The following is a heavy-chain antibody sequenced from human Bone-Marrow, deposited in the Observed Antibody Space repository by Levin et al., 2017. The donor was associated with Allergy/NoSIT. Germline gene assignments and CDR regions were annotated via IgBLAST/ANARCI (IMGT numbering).Heavy chain of an antibody. Sequence: SETLSLTCTVSGTSIRSNIYYWGWVRRPPGKGLEWIGSVFYSGDTYYSPSLKSRVSISVDTSRNKFSLELNFVTAADTAVYYCAREGTRSSSWHYSWGQGTLVTVSS. D-gene: IGHD6-13*01. CDR1: GTSIRSNIYY. CDR2: VFYSGDT. J-gene: IGHJ4*02. CDR3: AREGTRSSSWHYS. V-gene: IGHV4-39*02.